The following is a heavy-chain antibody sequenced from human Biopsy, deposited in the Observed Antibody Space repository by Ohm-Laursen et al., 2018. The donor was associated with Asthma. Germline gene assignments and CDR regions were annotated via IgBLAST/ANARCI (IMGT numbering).Heavy chain of an antibody. D-gene: IGHD3-9*01. CDR3: AGTYYDLLTGQVNDDFAI. J-gene: IGHJ3*02. V-gene: IGHV1-3*01. CDR2: INAGNGNT. CDR1: GYTFINYA. Sequence: ASVKVSCKASGYTFINYAIHWVRQAPGQRLEWMGWINAGNGNTKYSQKFQGRVTITRDTSASTAYMELSSLRSEDTAVYYCAGTYYDLLTGQVNDDFAIWGQGTMVTVSS.